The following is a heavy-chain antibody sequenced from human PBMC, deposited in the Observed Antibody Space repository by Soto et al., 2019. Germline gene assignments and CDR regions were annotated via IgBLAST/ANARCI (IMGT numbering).Heavy chain of an antibody. J-gene: IGHJ6*02. CDR3: TKASSDRHHMDV. Sequence: PGGSLRLSCATSGFTFSNFVMRWVRQTPGKGLEWVSTITSTGGDTYYTDPVKGRFTISRDNSKNTLYLQMSSLRAEDTALYYCTKASSDRHHMDVWGQGTTVTVSS. CDR2: ITSTGGDT. V-gene: IGHV3-23*01. CDR1: GFTFSNFV.